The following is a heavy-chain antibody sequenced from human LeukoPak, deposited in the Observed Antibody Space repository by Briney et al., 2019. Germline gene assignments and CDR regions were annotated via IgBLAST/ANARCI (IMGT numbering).Heavy chain of an antibody. CDR1: GYTFTSYG. CDR3: ARALLGRFDY. V-gene: IGHV1-8*02. D-gene: IGHD2-15*01. CDR2: MNPNSGNT. J-gene: IGHJ4*02. Sequence: ASVKVSCKASGYTFTSYGISWVRQAPGQGLEWMGWMNPNSGNTGYAQKFQGRVTMTRNTSISTAYMELSSLRSEDTAVYYCARALLGRFDYWGQGTLVTVSS.